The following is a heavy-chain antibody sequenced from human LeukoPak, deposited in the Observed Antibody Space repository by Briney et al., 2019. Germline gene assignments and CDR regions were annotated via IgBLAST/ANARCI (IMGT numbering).Heavy chain of an antibody. V-gene: IGHV3-48*03. Sequence: PGGSLRLSCAASGFTFSSYEMNWVRQAPGKGLEWVSYISSSGSTIYYADSVKGRFTISRDNAKNSLYLQMNSLRAEDTAVYYCLTSTRSHRFDYWGQGTLVTVSS. CDR3: LTSTRSHRFDY. J-gene: IGHJ4*02. CDR1: GFTFSSYE. CDR2: ISSSGSTI. D-gene: IGHD2-15*01.